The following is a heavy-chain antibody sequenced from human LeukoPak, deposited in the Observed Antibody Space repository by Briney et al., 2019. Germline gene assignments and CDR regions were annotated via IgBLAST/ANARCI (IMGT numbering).Heavy chain of an antibody. D-gene: IGHD6-19*01. CDR2: IFGSGGSP. V-gene: IGHV3-23*01. J-gene: IGHJ4*02. CDR1: GFTFGSYA. CDR3: GKTTTGYSSGRYPGWPVDY. Sequence: QAGGSLRLSCAASGFTFGSYAVYWVRQAPWKGLEWVSGIFGSGGSPHYADSVKGRFTISRDNSKNTVYLQMNSLRVEDTAVYYCGKTTTGYSSGRYPGWPVDYWGQGTLVTVSS.